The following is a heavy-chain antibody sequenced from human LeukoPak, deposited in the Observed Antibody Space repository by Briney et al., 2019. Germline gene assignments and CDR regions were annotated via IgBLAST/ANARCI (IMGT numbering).Heavy chain of an antibody. V-gene: IGHV3-53*01. D-gene: IGHD3-10*01. CDR3: ARGGGSYYFDY. J-gene: IGHJ4*02. CDR2: IYSGGST. CDR1: GFTFSSYS. Sequence: GGSLRLSCAASGFTFSSYSMNWVRQAPGKGLEWVSVIYSGGSTYYADSVKGRFTISRDNSKSTLYLQMNSLRAEDTAVYYCARGGGSYYFDYWGQGTLVTVSS.